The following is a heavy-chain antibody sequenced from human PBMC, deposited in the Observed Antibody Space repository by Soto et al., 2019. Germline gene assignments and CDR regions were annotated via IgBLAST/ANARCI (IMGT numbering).Heavy chain of an antibody. J-gene: IGHJ1*01. CDR1: GYTFTSYD. D-gene: IGHD6-6*01. V-gene: IGHV1-8*01. CDR3: VRISIAGGGPYFQH. CDR2: MNPNSGNT. Sequence: QVQLVQSGAEVKKPGASVKVSCKASGYTFTSYDINWVRQATGQGLEWMGWMNPNSGNTGYAQKFQGRVTMTRNTSISTAYMEMSSLRSEDTAVYYCVRISIAGGGPYFQHWGQGTLVTVSS.